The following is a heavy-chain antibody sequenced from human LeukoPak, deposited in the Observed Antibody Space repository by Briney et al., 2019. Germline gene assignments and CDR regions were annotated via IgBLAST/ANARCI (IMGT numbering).Heavy chain of an antibody. CDR1: GYTFTGYY. CDR2: INPNSGGT. J-gene: IGHJ4*02. Sequence: GASVKVSCKASGYTFTGYYMHWVRQAPGQGLEWMGWINPNSGGTNYAQKFQGRVTMTTDTSTSTAYMELRSLRSDDTGGYYCARWGSRGPYSVVDYWGQETLVTVSS. V-gene: IGHV1-2*02. CDR3: ARWGSRGPYSVVDY. D-gene: IGHD2-21*01.